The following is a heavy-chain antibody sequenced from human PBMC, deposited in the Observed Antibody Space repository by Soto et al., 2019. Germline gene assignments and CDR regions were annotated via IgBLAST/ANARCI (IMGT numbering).Heavy chain of an antibody. Sequence: SVKVSCKASGGTFSSYAISWVRQAPGQGLEWMGGIIPIFGTADYAQKFQGRVTITADESTSTAYMELSSLRSEDTAVYYCARDRYSGYDPVDYWGQGTLVTVSS. CDR3: ARDRYSGYDPVDY. CDR2: IIPIFGTA. D-gene: IGHD5-12*01. V-gene: IGHV1-69*13. J-gene: IGHJ4*02. CDR1: GGTFSSYA.